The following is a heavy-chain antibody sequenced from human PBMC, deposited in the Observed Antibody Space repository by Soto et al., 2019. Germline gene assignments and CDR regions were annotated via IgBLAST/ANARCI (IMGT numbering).Heavy chain of an antibody. CDR2: ISSSSSYI. D-gene: IGHD2-2*01. CDR3: ARDGAGGCSSTSCYFYGMDV. CDR1: GFTFSSYS. J-gene: IGHJ6*02. Sequence: EVQLVESGGGLVKPGGSLRLSCAASGFTFSSYSMNWVRQAPGKGLEWVSSISSSSSYIYYADSVKGRFTISRDNAKNSLYLQMNSLRAEDTPVYYCARDGAGGCSSTSCYFYGMDVWGQGTTVTVSS. V-gene: IGHV3-21*01.